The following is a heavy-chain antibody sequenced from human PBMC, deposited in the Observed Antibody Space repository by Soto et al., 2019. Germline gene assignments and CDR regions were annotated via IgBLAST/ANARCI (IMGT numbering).Heavy chain of an antibody. V-gene: IGHV3-74*01. CDR1: GFTFTAYW. CDR2: IKFDGITA. Sequence: EVQVVESGGGLVQPGGSLRLSCVASGFTFTAYWMHWVRQAPGQGLVWVSRIKFDGITASYADSVNGRFTISRDKAKNTVYLQMDSLRAEETGMYYCARGIRNYYGADVWGQGTTVTVSS. CDR3: ARGIRNYYGADV. D-gene: IGHD2-21*01. J-gene: IGHJ6*02.